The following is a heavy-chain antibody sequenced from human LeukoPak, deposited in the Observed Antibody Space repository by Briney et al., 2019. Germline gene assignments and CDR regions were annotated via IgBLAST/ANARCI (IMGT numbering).Heavy chain of an antibody. V-gene: IGHV1-69*04. CDR3: ARQIKSSGWYGGAGDAFDI. Sequence: SVKVSCKASGGTFSSYAISWVRQAPGQGLEWMGRIIPILGIANYAQKFQGRVTITADKSTSTAYMELSSLRSEDTGVYYCARQIKSSGWYGGAGDAFDIWGQGTMVTVSS. CDR2: IIPILGIA. CDR1: GGTFSSYA. J-gene: IGHJ3*02. D-gene: IGHD6-19*01.